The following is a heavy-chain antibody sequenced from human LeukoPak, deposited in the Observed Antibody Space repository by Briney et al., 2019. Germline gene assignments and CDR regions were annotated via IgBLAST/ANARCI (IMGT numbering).Heavy chain of an antibody. J-gene: IGHJ4*02. CDR3: ARVKIQLWSREGYFDY. Sequence: SETLSLTCAVYGGSFSGYYWSWIRQPPGKGLEWIGEINHSGSTNYNPPLKSRVTISVDTSKNQFSLKLSSVTAADTAVYYCARVKIQLWSREGYFDYWGQGTLVTVSS. CDR2: INHSGST. CDR1: GGSFSGYY. V-gene: IGHV4-34*01. D-gene: IGHD5-18*01.